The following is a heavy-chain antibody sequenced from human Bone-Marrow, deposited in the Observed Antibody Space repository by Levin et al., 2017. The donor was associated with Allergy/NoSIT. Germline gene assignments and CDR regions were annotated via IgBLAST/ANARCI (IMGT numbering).Heavy chain of an antibody. Sequence: SQTLSLTCAVSGASISSSDWWSWVRQPPGKGLEWIAEIYHTGSTNYNPSLKSRVSLSVDKSKNQFSLRLSSVTAADTAVYYCARGVPSDYWGQGSLVTVSS. CDR3: ARGVPSDY. V-gene: IGHV4-4*02. D-gene: IGHD3-10*01. CDR1: GASISSSDW. CDR2: IYHTGST. J-gene: IGHJ4*02.